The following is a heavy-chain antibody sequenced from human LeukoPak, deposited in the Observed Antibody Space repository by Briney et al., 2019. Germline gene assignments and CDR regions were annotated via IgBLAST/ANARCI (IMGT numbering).Heavy chain of an antibody. CDR3: ARDHRMVRGVIMENWFDP. J-gene: IGHJ5*02. D-gene: IGHD3-10*01. CDR1: GYTFTGYY. CDR2: INPNSGGT. Sequence: ASVKVSCKASGYTFTGYYMHWVRQAPGQGLEWMGWINPNSGGTNYAQKFQGRVTMTRDTSISTAYMELSRLRSDDTAVYYCARDHRMVRGVIMENWFDPWGQGTLVTVSS. V-gene: IGHV1-2*02.